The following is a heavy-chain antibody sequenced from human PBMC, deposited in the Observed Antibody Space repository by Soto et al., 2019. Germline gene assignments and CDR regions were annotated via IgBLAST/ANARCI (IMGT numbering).Heavy chain of an antibody. CDR3: ARVGALCGGDCYPSDPFDY. V-gene: IGHV1-3*01. J-gene: IGHJ4*02. Sequence: ASVKVSCKASGYTFTSYAMHWVRQAPGQRLEWMGWINAGNGNTKYSQKFQGRVTITRDTSASTAYMELSSLRSEDTAVYYCARVGALCGGDCYPSDPFDYWGQGTLVTVSS. CDR1: GYTFTSYA. CDR2: INAGNGNT. D-gene: IGHD2-21*01.